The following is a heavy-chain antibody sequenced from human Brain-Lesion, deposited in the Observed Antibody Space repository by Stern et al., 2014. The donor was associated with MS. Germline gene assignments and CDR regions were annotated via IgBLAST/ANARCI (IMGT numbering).Heavy chain of an antibody. CDR3: ARGERWFDS. J-gene: IGHJ5*01. Sequence: EVQLVESGGGLVQPGGSLRLSCAASAFTFSNYWMHWVRQAPGKGLVWGSRVNNDGRRTSYADSVKGRFTMSRDNAKNTLYLQMNSLRVEDTAIYYCARGERWFDSWGQGTLVTVSS. V-gene: IGHV3-74*02. CDR2: VNNDGRRT. D-gene: IGHD3-10*01. CDR1: AFTFSNYW.